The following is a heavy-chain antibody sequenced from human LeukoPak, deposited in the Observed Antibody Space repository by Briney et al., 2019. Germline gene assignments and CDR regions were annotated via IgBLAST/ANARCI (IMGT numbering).Heavy chain of an antibody. CDR3: AKNRGLFYAFDI. D-gene: IGHD3-10*01. CDR2: ISGSGGST. CDR1: GFTFSSYA. J-gene: IGHJ3*02. Sequence: PGGSLSLSCAASGFTFSSYAMSWVRQAPGKGLEWVSAISGSGGSTYYADSVKGRFTISRDNSKNTLYLQMNSLRAEDTAVYYCAKNRGLFYAFDIWGQGTMVTVSS. V-gene: IGHV3-23*01.